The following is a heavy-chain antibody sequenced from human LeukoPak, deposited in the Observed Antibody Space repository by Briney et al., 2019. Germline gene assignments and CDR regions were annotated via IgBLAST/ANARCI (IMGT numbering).Heavy chain of an antibody. J-gene: IGHJ4*02. CDR1: GYTFTGYY. V-gene: IGHV1-46*01. Sequence: ASVKVSCKASGYTFTGYYMHWVRQAPGQGLEWMGIINPSGGSTSYAQKFQGRIAMTRGTSTSTVYMVLSSLRSEDTAVYYCARAYDMIDYWGQGTLVTVSS. D-gene: IGHD3-9*01. CDR3: ARAYDMIDY. CDR2: INPSGGST.